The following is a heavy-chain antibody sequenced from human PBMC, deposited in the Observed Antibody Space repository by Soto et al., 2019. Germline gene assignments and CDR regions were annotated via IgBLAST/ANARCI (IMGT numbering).Heavy chain of an antibody. CDR1: GGSFNSYY. D-gene: IGHD6-19*01. V-gene: IGHV4-34*02. CDR3: ARAGFSNGFYGTFDY. J-gene: IGHJ4*02. CDR2: INHRGSS. Sequence: QVQLQQWGAGLLKPSETLSLTCAVDGGSFNSYYWSWIRQPPGKGLEWIAEINHRGSSNRSPALESRIPISVDTSKNQFSLELNSVTAADTAVYYCARAGFSNGFYGTFDYWGQGTLVTVSS.